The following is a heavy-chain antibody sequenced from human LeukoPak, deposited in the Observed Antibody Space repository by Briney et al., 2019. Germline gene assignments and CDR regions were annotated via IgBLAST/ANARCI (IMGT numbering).Heavy chain of an antibody. Sequence: SETLSLTCTVSGGSISSSSYYWGWIRQPPGKGLEWIGSIYYSGSTYYNPSLKSRVTISVDTSKNQFSLKLSSVTAADTAVYYCAGDTISRPFDPWGQGTLVTVSS. V-gene: IGHV4-39*02. J-gene: IGHJ5*02. CDR2: IYYSGST. CDR3: AGDTISRPFDP. CDR1: GGSISSSSYY. D-gene: IGHD3-3*01.